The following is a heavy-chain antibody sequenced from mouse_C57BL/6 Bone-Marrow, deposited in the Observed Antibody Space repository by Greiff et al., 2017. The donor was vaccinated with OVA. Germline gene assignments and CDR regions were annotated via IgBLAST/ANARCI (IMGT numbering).Heavy chain of an antibody. CDR2: INPYNGGT. CDR3: ARTDGYYLFAY. Sequence: EVQLKESGPVLVKPGASVKMSCKASGYTFTDYYMNWVKQSHGKSLEWIGVINPYNGGTSYNQKFKGKATLTVDKSSSTAYMELNSLTSEDSAVYYCARTDGYYLFAYWGQGTLVTVSA. D-gene: IGHD2-3*01. J-gene: IGHJ3*01. V-gene: IGHV1-19*01. CDR1: GYTFTDYY.